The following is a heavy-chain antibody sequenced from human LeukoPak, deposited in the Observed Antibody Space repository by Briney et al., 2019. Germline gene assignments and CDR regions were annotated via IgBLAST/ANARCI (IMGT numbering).Heavy chain of an antibody. V-gene: IGHV4-61*02. CDR3: AGGGIRDGSNYLDY. Sequence: PSETLSLTCTVSGGSISSGGYYWSWIRQPAGKGLEWIGRVYTSGSTNYNPSLKSRVTISVDTSKNQFSLKLSSVTAADTAFYYRAGGGIRDGSNYLDYWGQGTLVTVSS. J-gene: IGHJ4*02. CDR2: VYTSGST. D-gene: IGHD2-15*01. CDR1: GGSISSGGYY.